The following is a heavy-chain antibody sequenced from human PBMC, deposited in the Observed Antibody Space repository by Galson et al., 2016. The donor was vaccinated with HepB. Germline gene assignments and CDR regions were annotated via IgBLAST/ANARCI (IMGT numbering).Heavy chain of an antibody. CDR1: GGSFSDYS. J-gene: IGHJ4*02. CDR2: IIPLFERT. V-gene: IGHV1-69*13. D-gene: IGHD4/OR15-4a*01. Sequence: SVKVSCKASGGSFSDYSINWVRQAPGQGLEWVGGIIPLFERTTYAQEFQGRVSISADGSTSTAYMELSSLRFEDTAVYYCARGGTMMLALATLDYWGQGTLINVST. CDR3: ARGGTMMLALATLDY.